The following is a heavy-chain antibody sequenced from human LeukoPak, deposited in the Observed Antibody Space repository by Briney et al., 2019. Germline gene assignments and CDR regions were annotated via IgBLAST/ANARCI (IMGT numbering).Heavy chain of an antibody. Sequence: KPSETLSLTCTVSGGSISSYYWSWIRQPPGKGLEWIGYIYYSGSTNYNPSLKSRVTISVDTSKNQFSLKLSSVTAADTAVYYCAGTYYYDSSGYYWRRWGQGTLVTVSS. V-gene: IGHV4-59*01. D-gene: IGHD3-22*01. CDR2: IYYSGST. CDR1: GGSISSYY. CDR3: AGTYYYDSSGYYWRR. J-gene: IGHJ4*02.